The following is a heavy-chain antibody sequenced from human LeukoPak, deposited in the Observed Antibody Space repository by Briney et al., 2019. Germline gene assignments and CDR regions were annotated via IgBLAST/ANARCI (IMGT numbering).Heavy chain of an antibody. CDR2: IYYSGST. D-gene: IGHD3-3*01. V-gene: IGHV4-30-4*08. CDR3: ARDVRRITIFGVVIKAFDI. J-gene: IGHJ3*02. Sequence: PSETLSLTCTVSGGSISSGDCYWSWIRQPPGKGLEWIGYIYYSGSTYYNPSLKSRVTISVDTSKNQFSLKLSSVTAADTAVYYCARDVRRITIFGVVIKAFDIWGQGTMVTVSS. CDR1: GGSISSGDCY.